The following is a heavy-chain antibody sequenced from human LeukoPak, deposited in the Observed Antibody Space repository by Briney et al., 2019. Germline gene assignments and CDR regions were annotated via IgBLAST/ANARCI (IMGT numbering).Heavy chain of an antibody. V-gene: IGHV3-23*01. D-gene: IGHD5-24*01. CDR3: AKIGRDGYNVDY. CDR2: ISGSGGGT. Sequence: GGSLRLSFAASGFTFSSYAMSWVRQAPGKGLEWVSAISGSGGGTYYADSVKGRFTISRDNSKNTLYLQMNSLRAEDTAVYYCAKIGRDGYNVDYWGQGTLVTVSS. CDR1: GFTFSSYA. J-gene: IGHJ4*02.